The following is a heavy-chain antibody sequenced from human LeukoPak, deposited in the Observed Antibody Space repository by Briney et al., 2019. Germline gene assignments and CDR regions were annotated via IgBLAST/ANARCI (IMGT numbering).Heavy chain of an antibody. CDR1: GSTFDDYG. Sequence: GGSLRLSCAASGSTFDDYGMSWVRRGPGKGLEWVSAINWNGDSTGYVDSVRGRFTISRDNAKNSLYLQMNSLRAEDTALYYCARCSRSSTDCYSEFDIWGQGTMVTVSS. CDR3: ARCSRSSTDCYSEFDI. V-gene: IGHV3-20*04. CDR2: INWNGDST. D-gene: IGHD2-2*02. J-gene: IGHJ3*02.